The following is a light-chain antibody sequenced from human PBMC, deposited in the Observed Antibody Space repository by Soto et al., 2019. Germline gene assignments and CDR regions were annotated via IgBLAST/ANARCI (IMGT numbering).Light chain of an antibody. CDR2: AAS. J-gene: IGKJ5*01. Sequence: DIPLTQSPSFLSASVGDRVTITCRASQGISSYLAWYQQKPGKAPKLLIYAASTLQSGVPSRFSGSGSGTELTLTISSLQPEDFATYYCQQLNSYPSITFGQGTRLEIK. CDR1: QGISSY. CDR3: QQLNSYPSIT. V-gene: IGKV1-9*01.